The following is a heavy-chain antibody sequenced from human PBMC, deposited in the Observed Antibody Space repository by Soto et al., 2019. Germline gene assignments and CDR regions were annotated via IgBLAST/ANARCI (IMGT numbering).Heavy chain of an antibody. D-gene: IGHD6-19*01. CDR2: ISGHNGNT. CDR1: GYTFTSYG. CDR3: ARDLAVGLVDY. J-gene: IGHJ4*02. V-gene: IGHV1-18*01. Sequence: QVQLVQSGAEVKKPGASVKVSCKASGYTFTSYGISWVRQAPGQGLEWMGWISGHNGNTNYAQKLQGRVTMTTDTSTSPAYLELRSLGYDDTAVYYCARDLAVGLVDYWGQGTLVTVSS.